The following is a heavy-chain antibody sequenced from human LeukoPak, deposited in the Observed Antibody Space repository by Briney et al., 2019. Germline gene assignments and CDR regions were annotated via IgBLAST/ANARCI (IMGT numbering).Heavy chain of an antibody. V-gene: IGHV3-53*01. J-gene: IGHJ5*02. CDR1: GFSVSSKY. Sequence: GGSLRLSCAASGFSVSSKYMTWVRQAPGKGLEWVSVIYRGGNTYYADSVKGRFSISRDNSKNTVFLQMNSLRAEDTAVYYCATFSYAGNAGGSAGSWGQGTLVTVSS. CDR2: IYRGGNT. CDR3: ATFSYAGNAGGSAGS. D-gene: IGHD4-23*01.